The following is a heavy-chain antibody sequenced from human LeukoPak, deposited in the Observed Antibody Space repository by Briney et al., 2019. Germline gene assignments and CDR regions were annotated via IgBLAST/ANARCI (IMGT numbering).Heavy chain of an antibody. V-gene: IGHV4-34*01. Sequence: SEALSLTCAHYGGSFTGYYWSWIRQPPGKGLEWIGAINHSGSINYNPSLQSRFTISVHTSKNRLSLQLRSVTAAHTAVYYCARAEIVVVPAVKGAWNWFAPWGQGTLVTVTS. D-gene: IGHD2-2*01. CDR1: GGSFTGYY. CDR2: INHSGSI. CDR3: ARAEIVVVPAVKGAWNWFAP. J-gene: IGHJ5*02.